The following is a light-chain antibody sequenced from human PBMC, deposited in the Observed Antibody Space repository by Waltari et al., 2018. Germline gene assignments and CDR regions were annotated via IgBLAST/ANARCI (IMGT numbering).Light chain of an antibody. CDR1: SSDIGSYNY. V-gene: IGLV2-8*01. Sequence: QSAVTQPPSASGSPGQSVTISCTGTSSDIGSYNYVSWYQQHPGKAPKPIIYEVIQRRSGVPGRFSGSKYGNTASLTVSGLQAEDEADYYCNSFAGRDTWVFGGGTKVTVL. CDR3: NSFAGRDTWV. CDR2: EVI. J-gene: IGLJ2*01.